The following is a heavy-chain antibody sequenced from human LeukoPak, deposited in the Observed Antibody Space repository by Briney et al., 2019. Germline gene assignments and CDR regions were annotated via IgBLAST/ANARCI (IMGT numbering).Heavy chain of an antibody. CDR3: ARHLTYCSGGSCYSMFDY. Sequence: SETLSLTCTVSGGSISSSSYYWGWIRQPPGKGLEWIGSIYYSGSTYYNPSLKSRVTISVDTSKNQFSLKLSSVTAADTAVYYCARHLTYCSGGSCYSMFDYWGQGTLVTVSS. V-gene: IGHV4-39*01. CDR1: GGSISSSSYY. D-gene: IGHD2-15*01. CDR2: IYYSGST. J-gene: IGHJ4*02.